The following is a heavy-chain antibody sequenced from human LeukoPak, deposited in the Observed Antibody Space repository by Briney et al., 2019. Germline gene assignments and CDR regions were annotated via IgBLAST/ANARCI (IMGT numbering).Heavy chain of an antibody. CDR2: IYSGGDT. CDR3: AREASYSSGWCYFQH. CDR1: GFTFSSYW. Sequence: GGSLRLSCAASGFTFSSYWMSWVRQAPGKGLEWVSVIYSGGDTYYGDSVKGRFTISRDNSKNTLYLQMNSLRAEDTAVYYCAREASYSSGWCYFQHWGQGTLVTVSS. D-gene: IGHD6-19*01. V-gene: IGHV3-66*02. J-gene: IGHJ1*01.